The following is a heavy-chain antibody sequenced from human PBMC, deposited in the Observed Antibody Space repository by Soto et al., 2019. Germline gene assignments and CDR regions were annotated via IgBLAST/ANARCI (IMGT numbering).Heavy chain of an antibody. J-gene: IGHJ6*02. Sequence: PGESLKISCKGSGYSFTSYWIGWVRQMPGKGLEWMGIIYPGDSDTRYSPSFQGQVTISADKSISTAYLQWSSLKASDTAMYYCARQNQAAGKLLLGMDVWGQGTTVTVSS. D-gene: IGHD6-13*01. CDR1: GYSFTSYW. CDR3: ARQNQAAGKLLLGMDV. V-gene: IGHV5-51*01. CDR2: IYPGDSDT.